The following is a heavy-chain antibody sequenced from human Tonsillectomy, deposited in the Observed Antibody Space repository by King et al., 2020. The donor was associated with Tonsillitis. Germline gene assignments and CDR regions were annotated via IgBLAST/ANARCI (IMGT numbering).Heavy chain of an antibody. D-gene: IGHD2-2*02. J-gene: IGHJ4*02. CDR3: ARVGVVPAAISY. CDR2: INHSGST. V-gene: IGHV4-34*01. Sequence: VQLQQWGAGLLKPSETLSLTCAVYGGSFSGYYWSWIRQPPGKGLEWIGEINHSGSTNYNPSLKSRVTISVETSKNQFSLKLSSVTAADTAVYYCARVGVVPAAISYWGQGTLVTVSS. CDR1: GGSFSGYY.